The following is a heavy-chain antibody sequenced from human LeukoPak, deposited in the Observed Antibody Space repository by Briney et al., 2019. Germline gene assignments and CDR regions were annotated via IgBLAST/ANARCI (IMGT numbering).Heavy chain of an antibody. Sequence: ASVKVSCKASGYTFTGYYMHWVRQAPGQGLEWMGWINPNSGGTNYAQKLQGRVTMTTDTSTSTAYMELRSLRSDDTAVYYCARLGENGLLTGYFYPWGQGTMVTVSS. V-gene: IGHV1-2*02. CDR1: GYTFTGYY. CDR3: ARLGENGLLTGYFYP. D-gene: IGHD3-9*01. J-gene: IGHJ5*02. CDR2: INPNSGGT.